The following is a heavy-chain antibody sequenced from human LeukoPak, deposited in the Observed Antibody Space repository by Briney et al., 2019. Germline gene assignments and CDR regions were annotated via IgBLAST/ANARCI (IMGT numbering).Heavy chain of an antibody. D-gene: IGHD5-24*01. CDR1: GGSFSGYY. V-gene: IGHV4-34*01. Sequence: SETLSLTCAVYGGSFSGYYWSWIRQPPGKGLEWIGEINHSGSTNYNPSLKSRVTISVDTSKNQFSLKLSSVTAADTAVYYCARRVGYNHYYYYYYMDVWDKGTTVTISS. J-gene: IGHJ6*03. CDR3: ARRVGYNHYYYYYYMDV. CDR2: INHSGST.